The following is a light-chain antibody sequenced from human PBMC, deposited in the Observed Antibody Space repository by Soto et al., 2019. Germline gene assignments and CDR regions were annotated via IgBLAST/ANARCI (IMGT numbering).Light chain of an antibody. CDR3: MQAVQTPWS. CDR2: MAS. Sequence: EIVVTQSPLSLPVILGEPASISCRSSQSLLHSNGFNHLDWCLQRPGQSPQLRIYMASSRASGVPDRFSGSGSGTDFTLTITRVEAEDVGIYYCMQAVQTPWSFGQGTKVDIK. J-gene: IGKJ1*01. CDR1: QSLLHSNGFNH. V-gene: IGKV2-28*01.